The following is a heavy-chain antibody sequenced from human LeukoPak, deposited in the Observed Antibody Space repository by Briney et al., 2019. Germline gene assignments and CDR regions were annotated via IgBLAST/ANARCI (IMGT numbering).Heavy chain of an antibody. V-gene: IGHV4-59*01. D-gene: IGHD3-22*01. CDR3: ARDGYYYDSSGYYP. J-gene: IGHJ5*02. CDR2: IYYSGST. Sequence: SGTLSLTCTVSGGSISSYYWSWIRQPPGKGLEWIGYIYYSGSTNYNPSLKSRVTISVATSKNQFSLKLSSVTAADTAVDYCARDGYYYDSSGYYPWRQGTLVSVCS. CDR1: GGSISSYY.